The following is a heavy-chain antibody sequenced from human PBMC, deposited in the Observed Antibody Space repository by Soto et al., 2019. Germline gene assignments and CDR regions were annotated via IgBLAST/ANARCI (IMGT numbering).Heavy chain of an antibody. D-gene: IGHD3-3*01. V-gene: IGHV3-33*01. Sequence: QVQLVESGGGVVQPGRSLRLSCAASGFTFSSYGMHWVRQAPGKGLEWVAVIWYDGSNKYYADSVKGRFTISRDNSKNTLYLQMNSLRGEDTAVDYCARDTYYDFWSGSVAAGGDAFDIWGQGTMVTVSS. CDR1: GFTFSSYG. CDR3: ARDTYYDFWSGSVAAGGDAFDI. J-gene: IGHJ3*02. CDR2: IWYDGSNK.